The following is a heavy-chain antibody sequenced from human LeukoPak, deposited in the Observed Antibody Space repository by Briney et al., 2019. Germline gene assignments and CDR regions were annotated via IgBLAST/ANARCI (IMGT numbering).Heavy chain of an antibody. CDR3: AKDNTAMVDY. D-gene: IGHD5-18*01. CDR2: ISYDGSNK. J-gene: IGHJ4*02. V-gene: IGHV3-30*18. Sequence: PGGSLRLSCAASGFTFSSYGMHWVRQPPGKGLEWVAVISYDGSNKYYADSVKGRFTISRDNSKNTLYLQMNSLRAEDTAVYYCAKDNTAMVDYWGQGTLVTVSS. CDR1: GFTFSSYG.